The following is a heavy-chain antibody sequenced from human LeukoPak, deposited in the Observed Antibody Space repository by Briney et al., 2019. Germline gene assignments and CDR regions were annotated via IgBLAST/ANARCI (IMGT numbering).Heavy chain of an antibody. CDR2: ISSSSSTI. CDR1: GFTFSSYS. J-gene: IGHJ4*02. D-gene: IGHD6-19*01. Sequence: SGGSLRLSCAASGFTFSSYSMNWVRQAPGKGLEWVSYISSSSSTIYYADSVKGRFTISRDNAKNSLHLQMNSLRDEDTAVYYCARDPIAVAGYFDYWGQGTLVTVSS. CDR3: ARDPIAVAGYFDY. V-gene: IGHV3-48*02.